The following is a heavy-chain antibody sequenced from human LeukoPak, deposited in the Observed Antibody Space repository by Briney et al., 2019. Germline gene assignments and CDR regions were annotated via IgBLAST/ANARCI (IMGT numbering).Heavy chain of an antibody. CDR2: ISGSGGST. Sequence: GGSLRLSCAASGFTFSSYAMSWVRQAPGKGLEWVSAISGSGGSTYYADSVKGRFTISRDNSKNTLYLQMNSLRAEDTAVYYCAKRCSSTSCYKEFDYWGQGTLVTVSS. J-gene: IGHJ4*02. CDR1: GFTFSSYA. CDR3: AKRCSSTSCYKEFDY. V-gene: IGHV3-23*01. D-gene: IGHD2-2*02.